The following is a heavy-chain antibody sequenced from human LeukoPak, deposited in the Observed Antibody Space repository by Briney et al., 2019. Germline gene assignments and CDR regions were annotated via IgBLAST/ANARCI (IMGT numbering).Heavy chain of an antibody. CDR2: ISYDGSNK. CDR3: ARDRGLNVGLYYYYGMDV. CDR1: GFTFSSYA. V-gene: IGHV3-30*04. J-gene: IGHJ6*02. Sequence: GGPLRLSCAASGFTFSSYAMHWVRQAPGKGLEWVAVISYDGSNKYYADSVKGRFTISRGNSKNTLYLQMNSLRAEDTAVYYCARDRGLNVGLYYYYGMDVWGQGTTVTVSS. D-gene: IGHD3-10*01.